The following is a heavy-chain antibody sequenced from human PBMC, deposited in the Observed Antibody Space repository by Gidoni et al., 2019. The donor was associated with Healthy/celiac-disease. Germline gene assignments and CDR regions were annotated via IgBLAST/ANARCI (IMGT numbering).Heavy chain of an antibody. CDR3: ARDAVGYCTNGVCYRRYYGMDV. V-gene: IGHV3-13*01. CDR1: GFTFSSYD. CDR2: IGTAGDT. Sequence: EVQLVESGGGVVQPGGSLRLSCAASGFTFSSYDMHWVRQATGKGLEWVSVIGTAGDTYYPGSVKGRFTISRENAKNSLYLQMNSLRAGDTAVYYCARDAVGYCTNGVCYRRYYGMDVWGQGTTVTVSS. J-gene: IGHJ6*02. D-gene: IGHD2-8*01.